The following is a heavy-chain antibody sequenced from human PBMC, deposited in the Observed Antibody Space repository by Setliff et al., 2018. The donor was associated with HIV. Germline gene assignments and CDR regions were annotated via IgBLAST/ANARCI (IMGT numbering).Heavy chain of an antibody. CDR2: IYYSGST. CDR3: ARDRRNTYYYESSGYSGAFDI. V-gene: IGHV4-31*03. Sequence: SETLSLTCTVSGGSISSGGYYWSWIRQHPGKGLEWIGFIYYSGSTYYNPSLKSRVTISVDTSKSQFSLKLSSVTAADTAVYYCARDRRNTYYYESSGYSGAFDIWGQGTMVTVSS. CDR1: GGSISSGGYY. D-gene: IGHD3-22*01. J-gene: IGHJ3*02.